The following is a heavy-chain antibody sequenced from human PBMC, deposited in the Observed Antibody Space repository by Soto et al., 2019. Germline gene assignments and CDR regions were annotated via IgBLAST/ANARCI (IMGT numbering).Heavy chain of an antibody. Sequence: RQPPGKGLEWIGYIYYSGSAYYNPSLKTRLAMSVDTSNNHFSLKLSSVTVADTAVYYCARINIAGTFYYDNWGQGTPVTVSS. J-gene: IGHJ4*02. D-gene: IGHD6-13*01. CDR3: ARINIAGTFYYDN. CDR2: IYYSGSA. V-gene: IGHV4-30-4*01.